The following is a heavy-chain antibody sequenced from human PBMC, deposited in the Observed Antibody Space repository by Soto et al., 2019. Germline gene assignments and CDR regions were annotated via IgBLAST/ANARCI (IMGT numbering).Heavy chain of an antibody. CDR2: INPNSGRT. V-gene: IGHV1-2*04. Sequence: ASVKVSCKASGYAFSQFYIHWMRQAPGQGLEWMGWINPNSGRTKFAQKFQGWVTMTRDTSIKTVYMELSGLKSDATAVYYFARESGGTTATLDYYYFYMDVWGKGTTVTVSS. CDR3: ARESGGTTATLDYYYFYMDV. J-gene: IGHJ6*03. D-gene: IGHD4-17*01. CDR1: GYAFSQFY.